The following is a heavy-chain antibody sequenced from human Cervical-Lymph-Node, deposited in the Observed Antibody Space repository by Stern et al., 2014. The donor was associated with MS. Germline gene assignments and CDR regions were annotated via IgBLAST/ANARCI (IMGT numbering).Heavy chain of an antibody. CDR1: GFTFSNYA. J-gene: IGHJ1*01. CDR3: AKTLSRAAEYFQQ. D-gene: IGHD4/OR15-4a*01. Sequence: EVHLVESGGGLVQPGGSLRLSCAASGFTFSNYAMAWVRQAPGRGLEWVATISDSGYSPYYADSVRGRFTISRDNSRSTLFLQMSSLRAEDTAKYYCAKTLSRAAEYFQQWGQGTLVAVSS. CDR2: ISDSGYSP. V-gene: IGHV3-23*04.